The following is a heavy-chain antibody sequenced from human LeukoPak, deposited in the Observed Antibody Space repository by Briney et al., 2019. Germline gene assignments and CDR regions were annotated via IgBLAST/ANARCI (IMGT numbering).Heavy chain of an antibody. CDR1: GFTFTNYW. CDR2: IKQDESEK. J-gene: IGHJ4*02. D-gene: IGHD2-2*01. CDR3: ARGCSSTSTSCSNFDY. Sequence: GGSLRLSCAASGFTFTNYWMSWVRQAPGKGLEWVPNIKQDESEKLYVDSVKGRFIISRDNVKNSLYLQMNSLRAEDTAVYCCARGCSSTSTSCSNFDYWGQGTLVTVSS. V-gene: IGHV3-7*01.